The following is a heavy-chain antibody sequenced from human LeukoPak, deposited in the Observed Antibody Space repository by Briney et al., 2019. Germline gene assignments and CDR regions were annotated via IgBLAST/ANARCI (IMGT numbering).Heavy chain of an antibody. J-gene: IGHJ5*02. CDR3: ARSVMGVAAIIYGWFDP. Sequence: ASVKVSCKASGYTFTSYYMHWVRQAPGQGLEWMGIINPSGGSTSYAQKLQGRVTMTTDTSTSTAYMELRSLRSDDTAVYYCARSVMGVAAIIYGWFDPWGQGTLVTVSS. D-gene: IGHD2-15*01. CDR2: INPSGGST. V-gene: IGHV1-46*01. CDR1: GYTFTSYY.